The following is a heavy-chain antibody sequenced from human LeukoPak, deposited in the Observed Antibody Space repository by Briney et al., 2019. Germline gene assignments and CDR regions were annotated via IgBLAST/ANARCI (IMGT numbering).Heavy chain of an antibody. V-gene: IGHV7-4-1*02. CDR3: ARGRYCSSASCYHDY. CDR1: GYTFTTYA. Sequence: ASVRVSCKASGYTFTTYAMNWVRQAPGQGLEWMGWINTNTGNPTYAQGFTGRFVFSLDTSVSTAYLQISSLKAEDTAVYYCARGRYCSSASCYHDYWGQGTLVTVSS. D-gene: IGHD2-2*01. J-gene: IGHJ4*02. CDR2: INTNTGNP.